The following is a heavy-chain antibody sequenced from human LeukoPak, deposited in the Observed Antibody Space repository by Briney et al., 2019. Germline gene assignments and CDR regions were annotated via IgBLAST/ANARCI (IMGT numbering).Heavy chain of an antibody. V-gene: IGHV3-23*01. Sequence: PGGSLRLSCAASGFTFSSYAMSWVRQAPGKGLEWVSAISGSGGSTYYADSVKGRFTISRDNSKNTLYLQMNSLRAEDTAVYYCAKSTSSSWYYGMDVWGQGTTVTVSS. CDR3: AKSTSSSWYYGMDV. CDR2: ISGSGGST. J-gene: IGHJ6*02. CDR1: GFTFSSYA. D-gene: IGHD6-13*01.